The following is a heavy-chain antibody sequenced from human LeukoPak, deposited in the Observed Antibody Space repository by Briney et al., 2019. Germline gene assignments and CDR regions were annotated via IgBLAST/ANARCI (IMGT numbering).Heavy chain of an antibody. V-gene: IGHV3-7*01. CDR2: IKQDGSEK. Sequence: GGSLRLSCAASGFTFNNYWMNWFRQAPGKGLEWVANIKQDGSEKYYVDSVKGRFTISRDNAKNSLYLQMNALRTDDTAVYYCVRGYYYHYMDVWGKGTTVTVSS. CDR1: GFTFNNYW. CDR3: VRGYYYHYMDV. J-gene: IGHJ6*03.